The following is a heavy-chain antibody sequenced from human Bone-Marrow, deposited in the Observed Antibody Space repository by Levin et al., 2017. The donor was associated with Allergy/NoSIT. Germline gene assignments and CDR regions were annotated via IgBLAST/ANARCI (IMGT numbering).Heavy chain of an antibody. CDR2: INLGGST. V-gene: IGHV4-34*01. Sequence: PSETLSLTCAVSGGSFSGYYCSWIRQPPGKALEWIGQINLGGSTTYNPSLKSRVSMSVDTSKKQFSLNLISVTAADTAVYYCVGHLHYASGSVSNDYWGQGTLVTVSS. D-gene: IGHD3-10*01. CDR1: GGSFSGYY. J-gene: IGHJ4*02. CDR3: VGHLHYASGSVSNDY.